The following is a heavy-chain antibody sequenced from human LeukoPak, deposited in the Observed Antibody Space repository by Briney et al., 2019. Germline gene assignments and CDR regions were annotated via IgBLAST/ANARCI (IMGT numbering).Heavy chain of an antibody. CDR3: AAINDPSGLLY. V-gene: IGHV5-51*01. Sequence: GESLKISCEASGYTFTTYWIGWVRQLPGKGLDWVGYIYPGDSNLGYNPSFQGQVTVSVDKSITTAYLQWSSLKASDTGTYLCAAINDPSGLLYWRQGTPVTVSS. CDR2: IYPGDSNL. J-gene: IGHJ4*02. CDR1: GYTFTTYW. D-gene: IGHD2-8*01.